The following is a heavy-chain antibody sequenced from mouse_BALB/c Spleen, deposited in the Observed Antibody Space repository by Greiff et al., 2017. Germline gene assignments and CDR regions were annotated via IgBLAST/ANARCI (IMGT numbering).Heavy chain of an antibody. D-gene: IGHD1-1*01. V-gene: IGHV3-8*02. Sequence: EVMLVESGPSLVKPSQTLSLTCSVTGDSITSGYWNWIRKFPGNKLEYMGYISYSGSTYYNPSLKSRISITRDTSKNQYYLQLNSVTTEDTATYYCARYYGSSLYYAMDYWGQGTSVTVSS. J-gene: IGHJ4*01. CDR1: GDSITSGY. CDR3: ARYYGSSLYYAMDY. CDR2: ISYSGST.